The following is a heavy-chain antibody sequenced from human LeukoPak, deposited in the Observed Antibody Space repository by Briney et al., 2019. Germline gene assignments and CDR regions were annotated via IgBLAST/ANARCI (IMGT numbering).Heavy chain of an antibody. CDR2: IYYSGST. Sequence: SETLSLTCTVSGGSISSYYWSWIRQPPGKGLEWIGYIYYSGSTNYNPSLKSRVTISVDTSKNQFSLKLTSVTAADTAVYYCAKGSGYEAQYYYYYMDVWGKGTTVTISS. CDR1: GGSISSYY. D-gene: IGHD5-12*01. J-gene: IGHJ6*03. V-gene: IGHV4-59*01. CDR3: AKGSGYEAQYYYYYMDV.